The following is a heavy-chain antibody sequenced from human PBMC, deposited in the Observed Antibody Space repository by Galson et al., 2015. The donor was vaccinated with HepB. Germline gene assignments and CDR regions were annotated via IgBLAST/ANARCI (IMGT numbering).Heavy chain of an antibody. CDR1: GYSFTSYW. Sequence: QSGAEVKKPGESLKISCKGSGYSFTSYWIGWVRQMPGKGLEWMGIIYPGDSDTRYSPSFQGQVTISADKSISTAYLQWSSLKASDTAMYYCARVTFGGVIVTQGWKNYFDYWGQGTLVTVSS. CDR2: IYPGDSDT. J-gene: IGHJ4*02. D-gene: IGHD3-16*02. CDR3: ARVTFGGVIVTQGWKNYFDY. V-gene: IGHV5-51*01.